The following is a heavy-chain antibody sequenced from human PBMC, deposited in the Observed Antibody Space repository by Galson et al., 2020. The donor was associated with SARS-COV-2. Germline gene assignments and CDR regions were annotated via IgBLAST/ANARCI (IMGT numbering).Heavy chain of an antibody. D-gene: IGHD5-12*01. Sequence: ASETLSLTCGVSGGSINSRDWWSWVRQPPWKGLEWIGKVYHTGITHYNPSLNSRVTMFVDKSKSQFSLKLTSITAADAAVYYCARLRENTSGLSDFDDWGRGTLVIVSS. CDR3: ARLRENTSGLSDFDD. CDR1: GGSINSRDW. CDR2: VYHTGIT. J-gene: IGHJ4*02. V-gene: IGHV4-4*02.